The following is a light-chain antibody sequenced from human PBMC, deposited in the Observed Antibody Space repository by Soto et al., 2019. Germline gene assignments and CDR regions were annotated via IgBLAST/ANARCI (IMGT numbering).Light chain of an antibody. CDR2: EVS. CDR1: SSDVGGYNY. V-gene: IGLV2-14*01. Sequence: QSVLTQPASVSGSPGQSITISCTGTSSDVGGYNYVSWYQQHPGKAPKRMIYEVSNRPSGVSNRFSGSKSGHTASLTISGLQAEDEADYYCSSYTSSSTRVFGGGTKVTVL. J-gene: IGLJ3*02. CDR3: SSYTSSSTRV.